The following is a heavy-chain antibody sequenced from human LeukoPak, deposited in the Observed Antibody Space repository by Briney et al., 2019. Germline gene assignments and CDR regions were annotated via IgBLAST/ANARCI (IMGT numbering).Heavy chain of an antibody. D-gene: IGHD3-10*01. CDR2: IIPIFGTA. V-gene: IGHV1-69*05. CDR1: GGTFSSYA. CDR3: ARDSINAYGSGRYYNKFDY. J-gene: IGHJ4*02. Sequence: GSSVKVSFKASGGTFSSYAISWVRQAPGQGLEWMGMIIPIFGTANYAQKFQGRVTITTDEYTSTAYMELSSLRSEDTAVYYCARDSINAYGSGRYYNKFDYWGQGTLVTVSS.